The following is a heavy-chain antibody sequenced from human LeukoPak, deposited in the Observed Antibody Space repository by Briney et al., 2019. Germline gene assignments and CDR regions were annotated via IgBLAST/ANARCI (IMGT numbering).Heavy chain of an antibody. Sequence: SETLSLTCTVSGGSISSGDYYWSWIRQPPGKGLEWIGYIYYSGSTYYNPSLKSRATISVDTSKNQFSLKLSSVTAADTAVYYCARDRRGYSYGALGDYYYYYYGMDVWGQGTTVTVSS. J-gene: IGHJ6*02. CDR2: IYYSGST. V-gene: IGHV4-30-4*01. D-gene: IGHD5-18*01. CDR1: GGSISSGDYY. CDR3: ARDRRGYSYGALGDYYYYYYGMDV.